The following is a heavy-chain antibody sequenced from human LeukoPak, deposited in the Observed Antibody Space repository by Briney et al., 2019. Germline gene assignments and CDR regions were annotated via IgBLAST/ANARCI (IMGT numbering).Heavy chain of an antibody. CDR1: GGSFSGYY. Sequence: SETLSLTCAVYGGSFSGYYWSWIRQPPGKGLEWIGEINHSGSTNYNPSLKSRVTISVDTSKNQFSLKPSSVTAADTAVYYCARGRGLGYCSGGSCYGMDVWGQGTTVTVSS. J-gene: IGHJ6*02. CDR3: ARGRGLGYCSGGSCYGMDV. D-gene: IGHD2-15*01. V-gene: IGHV4-34*01. CDR2: INHSGST.